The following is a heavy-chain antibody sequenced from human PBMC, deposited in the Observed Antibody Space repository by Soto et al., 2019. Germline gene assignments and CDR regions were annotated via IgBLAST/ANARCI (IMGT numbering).Heavy chain of an antibody. V-gene: IGHV4-30-2*01. Sequence: SETLSLTCAVSGCSISSGGYSWSWIRQPPGKGLEWIGYIYHSGSTYYNPSLKSRVTISVDRSKNQFSLKLSSVTAADTAVYYCARIHSPWGQGTLVTVSS. CDR3: ARIHSP. J-gene: IGHJ5*02. CDR2: IYHSGST. CDR1: GCSISSGGYS.